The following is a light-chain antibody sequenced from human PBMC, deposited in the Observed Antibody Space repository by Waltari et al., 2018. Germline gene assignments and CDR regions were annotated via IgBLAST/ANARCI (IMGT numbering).Light chain of an antibody. J-gene: IGKJ3*01. V-gene: IGKV1-33*01. Sequence: DIQMTQSPSSLSASLGDRVTITCQASQDISVFLNWYQQKPGEAPKLLIYDASILQAGVPSRFSGGGSGTDFTLTISSLQPEDVATYYCQQYDDLPPFTFGPGTKVDLK. CDR3: QQYDDLPPFT. CDR2: DAS. CDR1: QDISVF.